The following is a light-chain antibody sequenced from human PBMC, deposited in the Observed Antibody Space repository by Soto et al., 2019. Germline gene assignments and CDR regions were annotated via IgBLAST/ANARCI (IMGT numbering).Light chain of an antibody. J-gene: IGLJ1*01. CDR3: SSYTSRSTLYV. Sequence: HSALTQPASVSGSPGQSITISCTGTSXYVGGYNXVSWYQQHPGKAPKLMIYEVSNRPSGVSNRFSGSKSGNTASLTISGLQAEDEADYYCSSYTSRSTLYVFGTGTKVTV. CDR1: SXYVGGYNX. CDR2: EVS. V-gene: IGLV2-14*01.